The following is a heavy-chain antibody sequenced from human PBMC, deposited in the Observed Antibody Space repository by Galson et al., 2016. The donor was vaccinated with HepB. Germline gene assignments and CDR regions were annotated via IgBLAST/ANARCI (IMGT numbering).Heavy chain of an antibody. J-gene: IGHJ6*02. CDR1: GFIFRTYA. V-gene: IGHV3-30-3*02. D-gene: IGHD5-24*01. CDR3: AKEDQDGYNIYFYAMDV. CDR2: ISYDGSYK. Sequence: SLRLSCAASGFIFRTYALHWVRQAPGKGLEWVAVISYDGSYKHYADSVKGRFTISRDNDNNTLYLEMNSVRADDTAVYYCAKEDQDGYNIYFYAMDVWGQGTTVTVSS.